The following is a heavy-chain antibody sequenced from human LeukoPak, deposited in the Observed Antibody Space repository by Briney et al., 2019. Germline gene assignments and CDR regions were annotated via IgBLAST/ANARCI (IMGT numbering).Heavy chain of an antibody. V-gene: IGHV3-21*04. J-gene: IGHJ4*02. CDR1: GFTFSSYS. Sequence: KSGGSLRLSCAASGFTFSSYSMNWVRQAPGKGLDWVSFISASSSNIYYADSVKGRFTISRDNAKNSMYLQMNSLRAEDTAVYYCARDQVPEGRFGEFSDYWGEGTLVTVPS. D-gene: IGHD3-10*01. CDR3: ARDQVPEGRFGEFSDY. CDR2: ISASSSNI.